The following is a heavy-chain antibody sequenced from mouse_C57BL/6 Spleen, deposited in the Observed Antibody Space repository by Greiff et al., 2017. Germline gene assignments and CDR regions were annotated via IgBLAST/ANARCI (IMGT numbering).Heavy chain of an antibody. Sequence: VQLKESGPELVKPGASVKMSCKASGYTFTDYNMHWVKQSHGKSLEWIGYINPNNGGTSYNQKFKGKATLTVNKSSSTAYMELRSLTSEDSAVYYCARRKFYYYGSSEYYFDYWGKGTTLTVSS. CDR2: INPNNGGT. J-gene: IGHJ2*01. CDR3: ARRKFYYYGSSEYYFDY. CDR1: GYTFTDYN. D-gene: IGHD1-1*01. V-gene: IGHV1-22*01.